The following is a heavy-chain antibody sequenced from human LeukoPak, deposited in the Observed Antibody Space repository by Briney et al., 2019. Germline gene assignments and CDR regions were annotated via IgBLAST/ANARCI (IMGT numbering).Heavy chain of an antibody. CDR2: IYTSGNT. CDR3: ARMVYYYDSSGYSYYFRK. V-gene: IGHV3-66*01. CDR1: GFTFSRNY. J-gene: IGHJ4*02. Sequence: GGSLRLSCAASGFTFSRNYMSWVRQAPGKGPEWVSVIYTSGNTYYADSVKGRFTISRDTSKHTLSLQMNGLRAEDTAFYYCARMVYYYDSSGYSYYFRKWGEGALVTVSS. D-gene: IGHD3-22*01.